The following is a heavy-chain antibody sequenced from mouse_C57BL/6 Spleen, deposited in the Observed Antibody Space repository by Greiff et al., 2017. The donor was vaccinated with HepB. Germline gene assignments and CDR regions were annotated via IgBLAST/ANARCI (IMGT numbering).Heavy chain of an antibody. Sequence: QVQLQQPGAELVRPGTSVKLSCKASGYTFTSYWMHWVKQRPGQGLEWIGVIDPSDSYTNYNQKFKGKATLTVDTSSSTAYMQLSSLTSEDSAVYYCARNYPGAMDYWGQGTSVTVSS. CDR1: GYTFTSYW. D-gene: IGHD1-1*01. J-gene: IGHJ4*01. CDR3: ARNYPGAMDY. V-gene: IGHV1-59*01. CDR2: IDPSDSYT.